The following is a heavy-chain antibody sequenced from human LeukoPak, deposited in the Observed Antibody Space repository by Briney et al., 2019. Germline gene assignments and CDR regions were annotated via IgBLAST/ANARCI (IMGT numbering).Heavy chain of an antibody. V-gene: IGHV5-51*01. D-gene: IGHD3-22*01. CDR3: ARKSSGYDFDI. CDR2: IYPGDSDT. CDR1: GYSFTNYW. J-gene: IGHJ3*02. Sequence: GESLKISFKGSGYSFTNYWIGWVRPMPGKGLEWMAIIYPGDSDTRYSPSFQGQVTVSVDKSIYTAYLQWGSLRASDTAMYYCARKSSGYDFDIWGQGTMVSVSS.